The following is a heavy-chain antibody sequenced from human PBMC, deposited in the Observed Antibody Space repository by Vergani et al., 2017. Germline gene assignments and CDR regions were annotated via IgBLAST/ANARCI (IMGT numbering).Heavy chain of an antibody. D-gene: IGHD2-15*01. CDR3: ASTQSASGRKENPTDNWFDP. CDR1: GYTFTSYY. CDR2: ISAYNGNT. Sequence: QVQQVQSGAEVKKPGASVKVSCKASGYTFTSYYMHWVRQAPGQGLEWMGWISAYNGNTNYAQKLQGRVTMTTDTSTSTAYMELRSLRSDDTAVYYCASTQSASGRKENPTDNWFDPWGQGTLVTVSS. V-gene: IGHV1-18*04. J-gene: IGHJ5*02.